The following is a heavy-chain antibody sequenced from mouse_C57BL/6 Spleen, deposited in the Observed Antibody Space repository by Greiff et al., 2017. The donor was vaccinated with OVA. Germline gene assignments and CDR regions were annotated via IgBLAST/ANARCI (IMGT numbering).Heavy chain of an antibody. J-gene: IGHJ1*03. CDR1: GYAFSSSW. D-gene: IGHD1-1*01. CDR2: IYPGDGDT. V-gene: IGHV1-82*01. Sequence: QVQLQQSGPELVKPGASVKISCKASGYAFSSSWMNWVKQRPGKGLEWIGRIYPGDGDTNYNGKFKGKATLTADKSSSTAYMQLSSLTSEDSAVYFCARGGTTVVDWYFDVWGTGTTGTVSS. CDR3: ARGGTTVVDWYFDV.